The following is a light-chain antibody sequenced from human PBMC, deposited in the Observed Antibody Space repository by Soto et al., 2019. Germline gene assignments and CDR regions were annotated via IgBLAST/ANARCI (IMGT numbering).Light chain of an antibody. CDR1: QSISSC. CDR3: QQPNNWPIT. CDR2: DAS. Sequence: DISLTQSPPSVSSFLGDRAPITCGASQSISSCLAWYQQKPGKAPKLLIYDASNMPTGVPSRFSGSGSGTDFTLTISSLQPEDFAAYYCQQPNNWPITFGQGTRVDI. J-gene: IGKJ1*01. V-gene: IGKV1-12*01.